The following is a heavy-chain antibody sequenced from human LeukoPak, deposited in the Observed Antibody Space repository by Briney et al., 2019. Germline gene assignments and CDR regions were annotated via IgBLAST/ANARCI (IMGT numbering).Heavy chain of an antibody. V-gene: IGHV3-23*01. Sequence: GGSLRLSCAASGFTFSSYAMSWVRQAPGKGLEWVSAISGSGGSTYYADSVKGRFTISRDNSKNTLYLQMNSLRAEDTAVYYCATSEAYYYDSSGYYHPDYWGQGTLVTVSS. D-gene: IGHD3-22*01. J-gene: IGHJ4*02. CDR2: ISGSGGST. CDR1: GFTFSSYA. CDR3: ATSEAYYYDSSGYYHPDY.